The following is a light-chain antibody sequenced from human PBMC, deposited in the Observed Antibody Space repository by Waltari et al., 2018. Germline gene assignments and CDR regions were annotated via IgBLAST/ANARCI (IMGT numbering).Light chain of an antibody. J-gene: IGKJ5*01. CDR2: RAS. Sequence: EIVLTQSPGTLSLSPGERGTLSCRASQTIDSTYLARYQQSPGQPPRLLIARASLRAAGVPDRCSGRGCGTDYTLTISRLEPEDFGVYYCQQYDGVSPITSGQVTRLE. CDR3: QQYDGVSPIT. CDR1: QTIDSTY. V-gene: IGKV3-20*01.